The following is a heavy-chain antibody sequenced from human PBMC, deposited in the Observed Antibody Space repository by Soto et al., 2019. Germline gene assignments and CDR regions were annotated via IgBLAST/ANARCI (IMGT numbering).Heavy chain of an antibody. CDR2: ISGSGGST. CDR1: GVTFSNYA. D-gene: IGHD6-6*01. V-gene: IGHV3-23*01. Sequence: EVQLLESGGGLVQPGGSVRLSCADSGVTFSNYAMGWVRLAQGKGLEWVSAISGSGGSTHYADSVKGRFTISRDNSKNTLFLQMNSLRAEDTAVYYCRQSSSSRPDYSYRMDVWGQGTTVTVSS. J-gene: IGHJ6*02. CDR3: RQSSSSRPDYSYRMDV.